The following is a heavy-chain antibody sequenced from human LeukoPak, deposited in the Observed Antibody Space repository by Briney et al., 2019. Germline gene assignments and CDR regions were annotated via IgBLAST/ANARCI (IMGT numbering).Heavy chain of an antibody. Sequence: GGSLRLSCAASGFTFSNYAMTWVRQAPGKGLEWVSAVSAGGGSTYYADSVKGQFTISRDNSKSTLYLQMNSLRAEDTALYYCAKDYCTGTNCYGDYWGQGTLVTVSS. V-gene: IGHV3-23*01. D-gene: IGHD2-2*01. CDR3: AKDYCTGTNCYGDY. CDR2: VSAGGGST. J-gene: IGHJ4*02. CDR1: GFTFSNYA.